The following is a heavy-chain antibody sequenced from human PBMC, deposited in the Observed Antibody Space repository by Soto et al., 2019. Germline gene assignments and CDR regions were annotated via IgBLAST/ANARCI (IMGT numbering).Heavy chain of an antibody. Sequence: EVHVVESGGGLVKPGGSLRLSCTFTFSMYSMNWVRQAPGKGLEWVASISSGSAYIKYAESVKGRFTISRDNAKNSLHLQMNSLRAEHTAIYHCARDQGGSYDSWFDPWGQGTLVTVSS. J-gene: IGHJ5*02. V-gene: IGHV3-21*06. D-gene: IGHD1-26*01. CDR3: ARDQGGSYDSWFDP. CDR1: TFSMYS. CDR2: ISSGSAYI.